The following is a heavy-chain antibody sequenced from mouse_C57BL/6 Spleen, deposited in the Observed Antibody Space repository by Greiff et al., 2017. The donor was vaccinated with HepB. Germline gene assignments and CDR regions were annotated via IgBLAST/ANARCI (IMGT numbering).Heavy chain of an antibody. CDR1: GYSITSGYY. D-gene: IGHD2-1*01. V-gene: IGHV3-6*01. CDR2: ISYDGSN. Sequence: EVQLVESGPGLVKPSQSLSLTCSVTGYSITSGYYWNWIRQFPGNKLEWMGYISYDGSNNYNPSLKNRISITRDTSKNQFFLKLNSVTTEDTATYYCARDGIYYGNHWFAYWGQGTLVTVSA. J-gene: IGHJ3*01. CDR3: ARDGIYYGNHWFAY.